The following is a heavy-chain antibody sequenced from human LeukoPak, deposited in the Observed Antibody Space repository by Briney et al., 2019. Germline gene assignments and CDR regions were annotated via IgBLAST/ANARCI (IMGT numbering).Heavy chain of an antibody. V-gene: IGHV5-51*01. Sequence: HGASLEISCKGSGSIFTNYWIGWVRQLPGKGVEWMGIIFPGDSDTRYSPSFQGQVTISADKSITTAYLQWSSLKASDTAIYYCARRPLSTVIQNYFDYWGQGTLVTVSS. CDR1: GSIFTNYW. CDR3: ARRPLSTVIQNYFDY. CDR2: IFPGDSDT. D-gene: IGHD4-17*01. J-gene: IGHJ4*02.